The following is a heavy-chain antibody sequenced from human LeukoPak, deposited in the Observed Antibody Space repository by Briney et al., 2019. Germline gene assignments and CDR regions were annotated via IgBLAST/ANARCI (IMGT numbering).Heavy chain of an antibody. CDR2: ISGSGGST. D-gene: IGHD4-17*01. V-gene: IGHV3-23*01. CDR3: AKAGPPGDYGDSYYFDY. CDR1: GFTFSSYA. J-gene: IGHJ4*02. Sequence: GGSLRLSCAASGFTFSSYAMSWVRQAPGKGLEWVSAISGSGGSTYYADSVKGRFTISRDNSKNTLYLQMNSLRAEDTAVYYCAKAGPPGDYGDSYYFDYWGQGTLVTVS.